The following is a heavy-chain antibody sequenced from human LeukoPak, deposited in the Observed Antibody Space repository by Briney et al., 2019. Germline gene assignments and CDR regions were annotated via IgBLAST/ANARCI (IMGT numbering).Heavy chain of an antibody. CDR3: AREPSSLYYYYGMDV. J-gene: IGHJ6*02. CDR1: GGTFSSYA. V-gene: IGHV1-69*13. D-gene: IGHD5/OR15-5a*01. Sequence: GASVTVFCKASGGTFSSYAISWVRQAPGQGLEWMGGIIPIFGTANYAQKFQGRVTITADESTSTAYMELSSPRSEDTAVYYCAREPSSLYYYYGMDVWGQGTTVTVSS. CDR2: IIPIFGTA.